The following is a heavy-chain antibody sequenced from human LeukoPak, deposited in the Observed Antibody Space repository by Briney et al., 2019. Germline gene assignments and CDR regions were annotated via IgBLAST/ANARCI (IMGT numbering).Heavy chain of an antibody. Sequence: SETLSLTCAVYGGSFSGYYWSWIREPPGQGLEWIGEINHSGSTNYNPSLKSRVTISVDTSKNQFSLKLSSVTAADTAVYYCARGSIAVAGKLDYWGQGTLVTGSS. V-gene: IGHV4-34*01. CDR3: ARGSIAVAGKLDY. CDR2: INHSGST. J-gene: IGHJ4*02. D-gene: IGHD6-19*01. CDR1: GGSFSGYY.